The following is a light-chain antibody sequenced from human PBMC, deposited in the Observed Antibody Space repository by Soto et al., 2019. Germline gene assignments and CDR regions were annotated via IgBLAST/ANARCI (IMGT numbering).Light chain of an antibody. J-gene: IGLJ2*01. CDR2: NNN. CDR3: SSKDDSLNGRL. CDR1: TSNIGGNS. Sequence: QSALTQPPSVSGTPGQRVTISCSGSTSNIGGNSVSWYQQLPGTAPKLLIYNNNQRPSGVPERFSGSKSGTSASLAISGLQSHDEADYYCSSKDDSLNGRLFGGGTKLTVL. V-gene: IGLV1-44*01.